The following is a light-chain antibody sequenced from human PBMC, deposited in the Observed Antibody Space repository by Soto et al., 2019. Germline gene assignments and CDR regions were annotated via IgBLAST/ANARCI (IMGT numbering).Light chain of an antibody. V-gene: IGKV3-11*01. Sequence: IVLAQSPATLSLSPGERATLSCRASQSISRYLAWYQQKPGQAPRLLLYDASNRATGIPARFSGSGFGTDFTLTISSLEPEDFAVYYCQQRSNWPITFGQGTRLEIK. J-gene: IGKJ5*01. CDR2: DAS. CDR3: QQRSNWPIT. CDR1: QSISRY.